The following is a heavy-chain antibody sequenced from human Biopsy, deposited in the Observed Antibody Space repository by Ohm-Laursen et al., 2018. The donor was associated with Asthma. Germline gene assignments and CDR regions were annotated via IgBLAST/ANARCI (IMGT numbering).Heavy chain of an antibody. V-gene: IGHV3-48*02. CDR3: ARDRYNDFWGGYYPTAFDH. J-gene: IGHJ4*02. D-gene: IGHD3-3*01. CDR1: GFTFGTFG. CDR2: ISRSSDTI. Sequence: SLRLSCLASGFTFGTFGMNWVRQAPGKGLEWVSYISRSSDTIHYTDSVRGGFTISRDNARNSLYLQMNSLRDEDTAAYYCARDRYNDFWGGYYPTAFDHWGQGTPVAVSS.